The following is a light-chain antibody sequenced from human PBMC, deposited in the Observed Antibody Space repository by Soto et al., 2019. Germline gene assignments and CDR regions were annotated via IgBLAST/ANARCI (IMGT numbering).Light chain of an antibody. Sequence: EIVLTQFPATLSLSPGERATLSCRASQSVSSEFAWYQQKPGQAPRLLIYDASNRATGIPARFSGTGSGTDFPLNISSLEPEDFALYYCQHRHNFGPGTKVDIK. J-gene: IGKJ3*01. V-gene: IGKV3-11*01. CDR1: QSVSSE. CDR2: DAS. CDR3: QHRHN.